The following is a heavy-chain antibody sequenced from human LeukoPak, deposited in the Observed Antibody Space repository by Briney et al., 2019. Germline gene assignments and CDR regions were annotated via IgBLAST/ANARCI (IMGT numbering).Heavy chain of an antibody. V-gene: IGHV3-23*01. CDR3: AKRGVVIRVILVGFHKAAYYLDS. CDR2: ISDSGGST. CDR1: GITLSNYG. J-gene: IGHJ4*02. Sequence: SGGSLRLSCAVSGITLSNYGMSWVRQAPGKGLEWVAGISDSGGSTSYADSVKGRFTISRDNPKNTLYLQMNSLRAEDTAVYFCAKRGVVIRVILVGFHKAAYYLDSWGQGALVTVSS. D-gene: IGHD3-22*01.